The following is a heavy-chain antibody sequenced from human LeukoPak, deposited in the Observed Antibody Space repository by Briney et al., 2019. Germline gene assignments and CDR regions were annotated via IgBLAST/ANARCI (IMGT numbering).Heavy chain of an antibody. CDR1: GFTFTTYW. CDR2: INSDGSIT. D-gene: IGHD5-18*01. J-gene: IGHJ6*02. CDR3: ARDAVDTANAV. Sequence: GGSLRLSCAASGFTFTTYWMHWVRQAPGKGLVWVSHINSDGSITSHADSVKGRFTISRDNAKNTLYLQMNSLRAEDTAVYYCARDAVDTANAVWGQGTTVTVSS. V-gene: IGHV3-74*01.